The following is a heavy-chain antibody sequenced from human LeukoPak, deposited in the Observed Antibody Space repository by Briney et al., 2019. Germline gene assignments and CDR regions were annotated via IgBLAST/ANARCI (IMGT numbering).Heavy chain of an antibody. CDR1: GFTFSSYA. D-gene: IGHD3-16*01. V-gene: IGHV3-23*01. J-gene: IGHJ4*02. Sequence: PGGSLRLSCAASGFTFSSYAMSWVRQAPGKGLEWVSAISGSGGSTYYADSVKGRFTISRDNSKNTLYLQMNSLRAEDTAVYYCAKGTFPPSGGARRGYYFDYWGQGTLVTVSS. CDR3: AKGTFPPSGGARRGYYFDY. CDR2: ISGSGGST.